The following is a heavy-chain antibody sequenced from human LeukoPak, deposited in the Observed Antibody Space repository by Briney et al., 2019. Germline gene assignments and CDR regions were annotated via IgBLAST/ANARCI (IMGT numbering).Heavy chain of an antibody. Sequence: SGTLSLTCTVSGGSINISYWSWIPQPPGKGLEWIGYIYYRGSTNYNPSLKSRVNISVDTSKNQYSLKLSSVTAADTAVYYCARSGVFTGYDAFDIWGQGTRVTVSS. CDR2: IYYRGST. J-gene: IGHJ3*02. CDR1: GGSINISY. CDR3: ARSGVFTGYDAFDI. V-gene: IGHV4-59*08. D-gene: IGHD6-13*01.